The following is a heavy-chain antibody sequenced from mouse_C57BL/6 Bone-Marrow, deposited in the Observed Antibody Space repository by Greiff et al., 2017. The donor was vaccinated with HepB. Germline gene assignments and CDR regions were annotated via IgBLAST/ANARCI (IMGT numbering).Heavy chain of an antibody. D-gene: IGHD2-5*01. V-gene: IGHV5-4*01. CDR2: ISDGGSYT. Sequence: EVQGVESGGGLVKPGGSLKLSCAASGFTFSSYAMSWVRQTPETRLEWVATISDGGSYTYYPDNVKGRFTISRDNAKNNLYLQMSHLKSEDTAMYYCARVENAHYSNYVGYYFDYWGQGTTLTVSS. CDR1: GFTFSSYA. CDR3: ARVENAHYSNYVGYYFDY. J-gene: IGHJ2*01.